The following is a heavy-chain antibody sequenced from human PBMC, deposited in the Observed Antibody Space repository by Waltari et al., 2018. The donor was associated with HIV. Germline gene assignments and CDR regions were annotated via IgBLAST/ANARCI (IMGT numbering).Heavy chain of an antibody. J-gene: IGHJ5*02. CDR1: GGSFSGYY. Sequence: QLQLQQWGAGLLKPSETLSLTCAVYGGSFSGYYWSWIRQPPGKGLEWIGEINHSGSTNYNPSLKSRVTISVDTSKNQFSLKLSSVTAADTAVYYCAREFGVVKRGWFDPWGQGTLVTVSS. D-gene: IGHD3-3*01. CDR3: AREFGVVKRGWFDP. CDR2: INHSGST. V-gene: IGHV4-34*01.